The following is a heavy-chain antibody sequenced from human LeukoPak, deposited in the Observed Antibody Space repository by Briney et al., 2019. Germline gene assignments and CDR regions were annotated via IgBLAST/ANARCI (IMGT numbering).Heavy chain of an antibody. CDR3: ARDQSSGYFDY. CDR2: ISHDGSKK. D-gene: IGHD3-10*01. Sequence: GGSLRLSCAASGFTFSSYSMNWVRQAPGKGLEWVAVISHDGSKKYYAESVKGRFTMSRDNSKNTPYLQMNSLRAEDTAVYYCARDQSSGYFDYWGQGTLVTVSS. V-gene: IGHV3-30*03. J-gene: IGHJ4*02. CDR1: GFTFSSYS.